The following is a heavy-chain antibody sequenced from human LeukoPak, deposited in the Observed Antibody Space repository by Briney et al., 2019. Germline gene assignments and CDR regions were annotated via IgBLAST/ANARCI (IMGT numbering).Heavy chain of an antibody. V-gene: IGHV3-66*01. Sequence: GGSLRLSCAASGFTFSSYAMSWVRQAPGKGLEWVSVIYSGGSTYYADSVKGRFTISRDNSKNTLYLQMNSLRAEDTAVYYCAREYGGKGAGNYWGQGTLVTVSS. CDR1: GFTFSSYA. D-gene: IGHD4-23*01. CDR3: AREYGGKGAGNY. CDR2: IYSGGST. J-gene: IGHJ4*02.